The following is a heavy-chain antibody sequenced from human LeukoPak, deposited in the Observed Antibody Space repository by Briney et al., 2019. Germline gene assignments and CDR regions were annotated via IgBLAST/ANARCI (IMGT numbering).Heavy chain of an antibody. J-gene: IGHJ4*02. CDR3: ARGRAWGAFDY. Sequence: PSETLSLTCAVYGGSFSGYYWSWIRQPPGKGLEWIGEINHSGSTNYNPSLKGRVTISVDTSKNQFSLKLSSVTAADTAVYYCARGRAWGAFDYWGQGTLVTVSS. V-gene: IGHV4-34*01. CDR1: GGSFSGYY. D-gene: IGHD1-26*01. CDR2: INHSGST.